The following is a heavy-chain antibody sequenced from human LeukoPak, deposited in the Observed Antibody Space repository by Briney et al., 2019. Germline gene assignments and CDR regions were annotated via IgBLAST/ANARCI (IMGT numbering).Heavy chain of an antibody. CDR3: ATRGAPGYYYGMDV. CDR1: GFTVGSNY. V-gene: IGHV3-66*01. D-gene: IGHD1-26*01. Sequence: GGSLRLSCAASGFTVGSNYMSWDRQAPGKGLEWVSIISSGGTTSYADSVKGRFTISRDNSRNTLYLQMNSLRAEDTAVYYCATRGAPGYYYGMDVWGQGTTVTVSS. CDR2: ISSGGTT. J-gene: IGHJ6*02.